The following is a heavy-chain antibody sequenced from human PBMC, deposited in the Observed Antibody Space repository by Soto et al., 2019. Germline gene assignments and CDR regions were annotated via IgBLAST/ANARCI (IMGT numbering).Heavy chain of an antibody. CDR2: ISSSGSTI. V-gene: IGHV3-48*03. CDR3: ARVRIVVVTTYPGDYYGMDV. CDR1: GFTFSSYE. Sequence: VGSLRLSCAASGFTFSSYEMNWVRQAPGKGLEWVSYISSSGSTIYYADSVKGRFTISRDNAKNSLYLQMNGLRTEDTAVYYCARVRIVVVTTYPGDYYGMDVWGQGTTVTVSS. D-gene: IGHD2-21*02. J-gene: IGHJ6*02.